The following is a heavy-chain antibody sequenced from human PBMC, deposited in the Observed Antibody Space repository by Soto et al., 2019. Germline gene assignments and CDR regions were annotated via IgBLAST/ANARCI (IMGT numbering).Heavy chain of an antibody. J-gene: IGHJ4*02. CDR2: ISSDGRND. Sequence: ESGGGVVQPGRSLRLSCAASGFTFNNFGMHWVRQAPGKGLEWLATISSDGRNDFYADSVKGRFTISRDNSKNTLYLQMNSLRDDDTAVYYCAKVDRSLYITIFEVGFDFWGQGTLVLVSS. V-gene: IGHV3-30*18. D-gene: IGHD3-3*01. CDR3: AKVDRSLYITIFEVGFDF. CDR1: GFTFNNFG.